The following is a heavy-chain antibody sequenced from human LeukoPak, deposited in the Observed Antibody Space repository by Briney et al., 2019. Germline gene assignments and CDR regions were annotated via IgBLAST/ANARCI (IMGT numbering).Heavy chain of an antibody. CDR2: VFYTGST. CDR1: GASVSPCY. V-gene: IGHV4-59*02. Sequence: SETLSLTGTVSGASVSPCYWSWIRQPPGKGLEWIGYVFYTGSTTYNPSLKSRLTISVDTSKSQFSLKLNSVTAADTAVYYCARDLGPSRGFDYWGRGTLVTVSS. J-gene: IGHJ4*02. D-gene: IGHD3-10*01. CDR3: ARDLGPSRGFDY.